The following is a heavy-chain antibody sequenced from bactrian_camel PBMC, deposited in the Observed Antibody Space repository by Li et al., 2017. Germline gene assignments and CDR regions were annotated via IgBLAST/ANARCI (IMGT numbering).Heavy chain of an antibody. CDR3: AAGPQTPTCPGVSDHYRL. Sequence: VQLVESGGGLVQPGGSLRLSCAISDLKFSTYAMAWVRQAPGQGLEWVSEISTGGGTTRYADSVKGRFTISKDNAENTVYLQMNNLKSEDTGMYYCAAGPQTPTCPGVSDHYRLWGQGTQVTVS. D-gene: IGHD2*01. J-gene: IGHJ4*01. CDR2: ISTGGGTT. V-gene: IGHV3S40*01. CDR1: DLKFSTYA.